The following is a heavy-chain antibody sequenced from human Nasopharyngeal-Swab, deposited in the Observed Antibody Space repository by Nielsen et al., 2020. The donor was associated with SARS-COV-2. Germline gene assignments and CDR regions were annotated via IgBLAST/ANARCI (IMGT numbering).Heavy chain of an antibody. V-gene: IGHV3-20*01. J-gene: IGHJ6*03. CDR3: ARDGATFYYYYMDV. CDR2: INWNGGST. CDR1: GFTFHDYV. Sequence: GESLKISCSSSGFTFHDYVMSWVRQAPGKGLEWVSGINWNGGSTGYADSVKGRFTISRDNAKNSLYLQMNSLRAEDTALYHCARDGATFYYYYMDVWGKGTTVTVSS. D-gene: IGHD2/OR15-2a*01.